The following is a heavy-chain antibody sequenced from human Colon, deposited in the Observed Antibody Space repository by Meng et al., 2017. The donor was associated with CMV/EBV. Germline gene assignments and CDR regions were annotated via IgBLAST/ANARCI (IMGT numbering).Heavy chain of an antibody. CDR1: GFPFSTYA. CDR3: ARLDKVGPIPGTTRSFDS. CDR2: ISGGGANT. V-gene: IGHV3-23*01. Sequence: GGSLRLSCAGSGFPFSTYAMSWVRQAPGKGLEWVSGISGGGANTYYADSVKGRFTISRDNSKNTVYLQMSGLRDDDTAMYYCARLDKVGPIPGTTRSFDSWGQGTLVTVSS. J-gene: IGHJ4*02. D-gene: IGHD2-21*01.